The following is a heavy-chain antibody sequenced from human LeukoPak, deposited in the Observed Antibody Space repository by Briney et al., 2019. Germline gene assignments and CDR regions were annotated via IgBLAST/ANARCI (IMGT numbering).Heavy chain of an antibody. CDR2: IRGDGRAT. D-gene: IGHD4/OR15-4a*01. J-gene: IGHJ4*02. V-gene: IGHV3-74*01. CDR1: GFIFTDYW. CDR3: ARAQESLWWFCGGGVFDY. Sequence: AGGSLRLSCAASGFIFTDYWMHWVRQAPGKELVWVARIRGDGRATTYADSVKGRFTISRDNAMSTVFLQMKSLRAEDTGIYYCARAQESLWWFCGGGVFDYWGLGILVTVSS.